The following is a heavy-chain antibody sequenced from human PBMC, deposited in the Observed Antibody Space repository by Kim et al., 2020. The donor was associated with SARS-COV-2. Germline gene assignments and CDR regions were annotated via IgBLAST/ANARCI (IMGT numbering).Heavy chain of an antibody. CDR2: IYHSGST. CDR1: GDSISSNNW. V-gene: IGHV4-4*02. J-gene: IGHJ4*02. D-gene: IGHD3-16*01. CDR3: ARGAHFVWPY. Sequence: SETLSLTCAVSGDSISSNNWWSWVRQPPGKGLEWIGEIYHSGSTNYNPSLKSRVTISIDKSQNQFSLKLTSVTAADTAVYYCARGAHFVWPYWGQGTLVTVSS.